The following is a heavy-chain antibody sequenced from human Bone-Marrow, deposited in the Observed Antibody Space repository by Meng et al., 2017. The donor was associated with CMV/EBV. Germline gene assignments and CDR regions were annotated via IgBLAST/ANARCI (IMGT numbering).Heavy chain of an antibody. D-gene: IGHD1-26*01. Sequence: GGSLRLSCAASGFTFSSYAMSWVRQAPGKGLEWVSVIYSGGSSTYYADSVKGRFTISRDNSKNTLYLQMNSLRAEDTAVYYCARDIGGWEPLVSYWGQGTLVTVSS. V-gene: IGHV3-23*03. CDR3: ARDIGGWEPLVSY. CDR2: IYSGGSST. J-gene: IGHJ4*02. CDR1: GFTFSSYA.